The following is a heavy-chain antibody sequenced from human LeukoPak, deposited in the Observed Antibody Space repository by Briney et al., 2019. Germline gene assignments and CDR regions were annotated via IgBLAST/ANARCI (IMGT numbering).Heavy chain of an antibody. CDR3: ARGSGYYYGSYYFDY. V-gene: IGHV4-31*03. J-gene: IGHJ4*02. Sequence: SSETLSLTCTVSGGSISSGGYYWSWIRQHPGKGLEGIGYIYYSGSTYYNPSLKSRVTISVDTSKNQFSLKLSSVTAADTAVYYCARGSGYYYGSYYFDYWGQGTLVTVSS. D-gene: IGHD3-10*01. CDR1: GGSISSGGYY. CDR2: IYYSGST.